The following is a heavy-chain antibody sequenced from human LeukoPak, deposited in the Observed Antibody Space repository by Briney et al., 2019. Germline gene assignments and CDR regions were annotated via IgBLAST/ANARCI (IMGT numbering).Heavy chain of an antibody. V-gene: IGHV1-69*05. CDR2: IIPIFGTA. Sequence: ASVKVSCKASGGTFSSYAISWVRQAPGQGREWMGGIIPIFGTANYAQKFQGRVTITTDESTSTAYMELSSLRSEDTAVYYCARGMRSHYYDFTGLYYYYLDLWGKGTMVTVSS. J-gene: IGHJ6*03. CDR1: GGTFSSYA. D-gene: IGHD3-22*01. CDR3: ARGMRSHYYDFTGLYYYYLDL.